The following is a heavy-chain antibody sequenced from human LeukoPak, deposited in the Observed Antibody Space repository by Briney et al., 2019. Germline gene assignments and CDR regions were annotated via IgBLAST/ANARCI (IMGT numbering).Heavy chain of an antibody. V-gene: IGHV4-59*08. CDR2: IYYSGST. CDR1: GGFISSHY. CDR3: AGLTALEPFDI. Sequence: PSETLSLTCLVSGGFISSHYWSWIRQSPGKGLEWIGYIYYSGSTDYNPSLKSRITISLDTSKNQFSLNLSSVTAADTAVYYCAGLTALEPFDIWGQGTMVTVSS. J-gene: IGHJ3*02. D-gene: IGHD5-18*01.